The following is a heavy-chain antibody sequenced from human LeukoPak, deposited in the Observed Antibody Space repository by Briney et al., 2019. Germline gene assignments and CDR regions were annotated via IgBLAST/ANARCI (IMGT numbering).Heavy chain of an antibody. D-gene: IGHD2-15*01. CDR3: ARGRRLRYCSGGSCQGPVGY. J-gene: IGHJ4*02. Sequence: ASVKVSCKASGYTFTSYDINWVRQATGQGLEWMGWMNPNSGNTGYAQKFQGRVTMTRNNSISPAYMELRSLRSEDTAVDYCARGRRLRYCSGGSCQGPVGYWGQGTLVTVSS. CDR1: GYTFTSYD. CDR2: MNPNSGNT. V-gene: IGHV1-8*01.